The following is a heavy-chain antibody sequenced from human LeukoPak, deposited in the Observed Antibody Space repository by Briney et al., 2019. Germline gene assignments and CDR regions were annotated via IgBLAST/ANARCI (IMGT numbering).Heavy chain of an antibody. CDR3: ARERPASRDGYNALEH. J-gene: IGHJ1*01. V-gene: IGHV3-64*01. CDR1: GFTLSSYA. CDR2: ISINGGST. Sequence: PGGSLRLSCAASGFTLSSYAMHWVRQAPGKGLEYVSAISINGGSTYYASSVKGRFTISRDNSKNTLYLQMGSLRAEDMAVYYCARERPASRDGYNALEHWGQGTLVTVSS. D-gene: IGHD5-24*01.